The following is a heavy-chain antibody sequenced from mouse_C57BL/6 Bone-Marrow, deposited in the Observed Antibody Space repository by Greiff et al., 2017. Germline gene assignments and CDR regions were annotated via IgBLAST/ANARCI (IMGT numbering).Heavy chain of an antibody. D-gene: IGHD4-1*01. CDR3: ARSVPLGRSFDY. J-gene: IGHJ2*01. CDR1: GYTFPSYW. Sequence: QVQLQQPGAELVKPGASVKMSCKASGYTFPSYWITWVKQRPGQGLEWIGDIYPTSGRTNYNEKFKSKAILTVDTSSNTAYMQLSSLTSEDSAVFYCARSVPLGRSFDYWGQGTTLTVSS. CDR2: IYPTSGRT. V-gene: IGHV1-55*01.